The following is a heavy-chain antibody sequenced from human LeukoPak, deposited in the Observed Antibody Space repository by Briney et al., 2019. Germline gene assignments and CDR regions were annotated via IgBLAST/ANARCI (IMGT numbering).Heavy chain of an antibody. CDR1: GYTFTGYY. CDR3: ARDRNRRATYYYDSSGCDY. CDR2: INPNSGGT. V-gene: IGHV1-2*02. J-gene: IGHJ4*02. Sequence: ASVKVSCKASGYTFTGYYMHWVRQAPGQGLEWMGWINPNSGGTNYAQKFQGRVTMTRDTSISTAYMELSRLRSDDTAVYYCARDRNRRATYYYDSSGCDYWGQGTLVTVSS. D-gene: IGHD3-22*01.